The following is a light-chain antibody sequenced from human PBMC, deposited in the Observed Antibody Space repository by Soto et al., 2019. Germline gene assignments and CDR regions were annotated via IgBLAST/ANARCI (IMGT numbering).Light chain of an antibody. CDR1: QTISSW. CDR2: KAS. J-gene: IGKJ1*01. Sequence: IQMTQSPSTLYGSLGDRVTITCRASQTISSWLAWYQQKPGKAPKLLIYKASTLKSGVPSRFSVSGSGTEGTLTISCLQPDDCSTYDCQHYNSYSEAFGQGTKVDIK. V-gene: IGKV1-5*03. CDR3: QHYNSYSEA.